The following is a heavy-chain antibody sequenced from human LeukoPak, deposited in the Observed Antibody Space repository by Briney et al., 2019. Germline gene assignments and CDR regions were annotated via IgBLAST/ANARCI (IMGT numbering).Heavy chain of an antibody. CDR2: IYYSGST. D-gene: IGHD3-16*02. CDR1: GGSISSSSYY. Sequence: SETLSLTCTVSGGSISSSSYYWGWIRQPPGKGLEWIGNIYYSGSTYYNPSLKSRVTISVDTSKNQFSLKLSSVTAADTAVYYSATAPDRRFDPWGQGTLVTVSS. V-gene: IGHV4-39*07. CDR3: ATAPDRRFDP. J-gene: IGHJ5*02.